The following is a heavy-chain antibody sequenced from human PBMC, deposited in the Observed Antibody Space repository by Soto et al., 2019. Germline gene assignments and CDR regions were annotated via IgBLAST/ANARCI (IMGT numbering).Heavy chain of an antibody. V-gene: IGHV3-11*01. CDR2: ISSSGSTI. CDR1: GFTFSDYY. CDR3: ARQITETTLAFDI. J-gene: IGHJ3*02. D-gene: IGHD1-7*01. Sequence: GGSLRLSCAASGFTFSDYYMSWIRQAPGKGLEWVSYISSSGSTIYYADSVKGRFTISRDNAKNSLYLQMNSLRAEDTAVYYCARQITETTLAFDIWGQGTMVTVSS.